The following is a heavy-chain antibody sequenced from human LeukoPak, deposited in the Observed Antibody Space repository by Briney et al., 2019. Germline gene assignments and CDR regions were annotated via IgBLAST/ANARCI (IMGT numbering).Heavy chain of an antibody. Sequence: GRSLRLSCAASGFTFSTYAMHWVRRAPGKGLEWVAVMSHDGRNKFYADSVKGRFTISRDNSKNTLYLQMSSLGAEDTAVFYCARDSNWNQPDYWGQGTLVTVSS. V-gene: IGHV3-30*04. D-gene: IGHD1-20*01. CDR2: MSHDGRNK. CDR3: ARDSNWNQPDY. J-gene: IGHJ4*02. CDR1: GFTFSTYA.